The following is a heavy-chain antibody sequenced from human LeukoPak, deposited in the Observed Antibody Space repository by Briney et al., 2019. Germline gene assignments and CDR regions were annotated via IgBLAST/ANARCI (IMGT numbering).Heavy chain of an antibody. D-gene: IGHD3-10*01. CDR2: IYYSGST. Sequence: SETLSLTCTVSGGSISSSSYYWGWIRQPPGKGLEWIGSIYYSGSTYYNPSLKSRVTISVDTSKNQFSLKLSSVTAADTAVYYCASPLISNHYGSGRALGYFDLWGRGTLVTVSS. J-gene: IGHJ2*01. V-gene: IGHV4-39*01. CDR1: GGSISSSSYY. CDR3: ASPLISNHYGSGRALGYFDL.